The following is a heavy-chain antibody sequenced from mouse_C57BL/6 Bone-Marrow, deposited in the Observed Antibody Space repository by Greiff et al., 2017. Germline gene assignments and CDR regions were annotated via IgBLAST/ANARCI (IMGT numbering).Heavy chain of an antibody. J-gene: IGHJ4*01. CDR1: GYTFTDYY. CDR3: AREYYYGSFYYAMDY. V-gene: IGHV1-19*01. CDR2: INPYNGGT. D-gene: IGHD1-1*01. Sequence: VQLKESGPVLVKPGASVKMSCKASGYTFTDYYMNWVKQSHGKSLEWIGVINPYNGGTSYNQKFKGKATLTVDKSSSTAYMELNSLTSEDSAVYYCAREYYYGSFYYAMDYWGQGTSGTVAS.